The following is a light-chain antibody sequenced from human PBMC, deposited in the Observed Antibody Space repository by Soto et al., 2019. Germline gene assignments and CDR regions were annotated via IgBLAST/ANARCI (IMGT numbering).Light chain of an antibody. CDR3: KDYKTGPRYN. V-gene: IGKV1-5*03. J-gene: IGKJ2*01. CDR2: KTA. CDR1: QSFGRW. Sequence: DIQMTQSPSTLSASVGDRVTITCRASQSFGRWLAWYQQKPGKAPELLIYKTATLERGVPSSFSGSGSGTEFSLTSSSMQPDNFATYFCKDYKTGPRYNIGQGTRLEIK.